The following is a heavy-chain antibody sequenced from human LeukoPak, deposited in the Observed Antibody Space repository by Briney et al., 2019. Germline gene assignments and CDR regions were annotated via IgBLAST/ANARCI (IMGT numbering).Heavy chain of an antibody. J-gene: IGHJ4*02. CDR2: INPKSGGT. D-gene: IGHD6-25*01. Sequence: ASVKVSCKASGYTFSGYYMHWVRQAPGQGLEWMGWINPKSGGTNEAQKFHDRVTMTRDTSIRTAYMEVSRLRSDDTAVYYCARERTPGSGYGVDYWGQGTVVTVSS. CDR1: GYTFSGYY. V-gene: IGHV1-2*02. CDR3: ARERTPGSGYGVDY.